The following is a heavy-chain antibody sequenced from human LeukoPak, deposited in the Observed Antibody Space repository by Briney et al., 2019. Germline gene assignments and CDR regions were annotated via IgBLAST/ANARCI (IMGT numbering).Heavy chain of an antibody. D-gene: IGHD2/OR15-2a*01. J-gene: IGHJ3*02. CDR1: GFTFRGHG. V-gene: IGHV3-48*04. CDR3: ARDSRTNAPMGSGAFDI. CDR2: ISSSSNIV. Sequence: PGGSLRLSCVASGFTFRGHGMYWVRQAPGKGPEWLSYISSSSNIVDYAASVKGRFTLSRDNAKNSVYLQMNSLRAEDTAVYYCARDSRTNAPMGSGAFDIWGQGAMVTVSS.